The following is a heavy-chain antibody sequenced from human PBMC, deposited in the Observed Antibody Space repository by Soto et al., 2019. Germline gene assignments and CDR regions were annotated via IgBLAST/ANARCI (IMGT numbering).Heavy chain of an antibody. CDR2: IYYSGST. Sequence: QVQLQESGPGLVKPSETLSLTCTVSGGSISSYYWSWIRQPPGKGLEWLGYIYYSGSTNYNPSLKSRVTISVDTSKNPFSLKPISVTAADTAVYYCARRYGASFDYWGQGTLGTVSP. CDR3: ARRYGASFDY. J-gene: IGHJ4*02. CDR1: GGSISSYY. V-gene: IGHV4-59*01. D-gene: IGHD4-17*01.